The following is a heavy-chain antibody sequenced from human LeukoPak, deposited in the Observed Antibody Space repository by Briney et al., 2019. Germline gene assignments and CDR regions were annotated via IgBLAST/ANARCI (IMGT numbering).Heavy chain of an antibody. D-gene: IGHD3-22*01. CDR2: IKQDGSEK. CDR1: GFTFSSYW. V-gene: IGHV3-7*01. CDR3: ARDSLTMIVGRQKRGLDY. Sequence: PGGSLRLSCAASGFTFSSYWMSWVRQAPGKGLEWVANIKQDGSEKYYVDSVKGRFTISRDNAKNSLYLQMNSLRAEDTAAYYCARDSLTMIVGRQKRGLDYWGQGTLVTVSS. J-gene: IGHJ4*02.